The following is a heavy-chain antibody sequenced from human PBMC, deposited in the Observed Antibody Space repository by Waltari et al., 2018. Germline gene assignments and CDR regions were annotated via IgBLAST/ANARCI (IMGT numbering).Heavy chain of an antibody. J-gene: IGHJ4*02. CDR1: GGSIGSSSYS. V-gene: IGHV4-39*07. CDR2: IYYSGST. CDR3: ARGGGDPILVDY. D-gene: IGHD4-17*01. Sequence: QLQLQESVPGLVKPSETLSLTCTVSGGSIGSSSYSWGWIRQPPGKGLEWIGSIYYSGSTYYNPSLKSRVTISVDTSKNQCSLKLSCVTAADTAVYYCARGGGDPILVDYWGQGTLVTVSS.